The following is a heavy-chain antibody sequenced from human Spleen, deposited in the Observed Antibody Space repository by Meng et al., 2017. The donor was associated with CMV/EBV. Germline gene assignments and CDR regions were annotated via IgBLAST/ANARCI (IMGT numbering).Heavy chain of an antibody. J-gene: IGHJ4*02. Sequence: LSLTCAASGFNFSSSWMSWIRQAPGKGLEWVANIKQDGSEKYYVDSVKGRFTISRDNRKNSVYLQMNSLRSEDTAMYYCAKAAGGDGWGQGTLVTVSS. CDR3: AKAAGGDG. V-gene: IGHV3-7*01. CDR2: IKQDGSEK. CDR1: GFNFSSSW. D-gene: IGHD6-13*01.